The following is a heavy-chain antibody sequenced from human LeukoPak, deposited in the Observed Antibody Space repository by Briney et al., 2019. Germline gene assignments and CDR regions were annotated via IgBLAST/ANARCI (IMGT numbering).Heavy chain of an antibody. D-gene: IGHD2/OR15-2a*01. Sequence: GGSLRLSCAASGYTFSRHGLHWVRQAPGKGLEWVAFIRYDGSSKYYADSVTGRFTISRDDARNTLYLQLISLRGDEPAVSYCAKGSFYCNCDNFPQYYYYMDVWGKGTTVTVSS. CDR2: IRYDGSSK. V-gene: IGHV3-30*02. J-gene: IGHJ6*03. CDR1: GYTFSRHG. CDR3: AKGSFYCNCDNFPQYYYYMDV.